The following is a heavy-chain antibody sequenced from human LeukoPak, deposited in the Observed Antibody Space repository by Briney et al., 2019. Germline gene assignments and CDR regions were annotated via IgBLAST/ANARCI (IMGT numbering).Heavy chain of an antibody. Sequence: SVKVSCKASGCTFSSYAISWVRQPPGQGLEWMGGIIPIFGTANYAQKFQGRVTITADESTSTAYMELSSLRSEDTAVYYCAYYDSSGPDYWGQGTLVTVSS. CDR2: IIPIFGTA. V-gene: IGHV1-69*13. CDR3: AYYDSSGPDY. CDR1: GCTFSSYA. D-gene: IGHD3-22*01. J-gene: IGHJ4*02.